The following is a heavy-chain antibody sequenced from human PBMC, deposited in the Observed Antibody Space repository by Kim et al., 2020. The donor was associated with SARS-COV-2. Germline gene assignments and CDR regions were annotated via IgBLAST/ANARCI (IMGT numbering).Heavy chain of an antibody. CDR2: ISGSGGST. CDR1: GFTFSSYA. Sequence: GGSLRLSCAASGFTFSSYAMSWVRQAPGKGLEWVSAISGSGGSTYYADSVKGRFTISRDNSKNTLYLQMNSLRAEDTAIYYCANLMVRGVIVGSPDYWGQGTLVTVSS. D-gene: IGHD3-10*01. CDR3: ANLMVRGVIVGSPDY. J-gene: IGHJ4*02. V-gene: IGHV3-23*01.